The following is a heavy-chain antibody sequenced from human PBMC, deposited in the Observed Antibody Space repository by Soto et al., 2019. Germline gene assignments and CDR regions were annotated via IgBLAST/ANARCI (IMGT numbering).Heavy chain of an antibody. CDR1: GGSFSNYA. D-gene: IGHD1-1*01. V-gene: IGHV1-69*06. CDR2: IIPILDTA. J-gene: IGHJ6*02. Sequence: EASVKVSCKASGGSFSNYAINWVRQAPGQGLEWMGGIIPILDTANYTQNFQGRVTITADKSTSTAYMELRSLRYDDTAVYYCASGIAGYYYYGMDVWGQGTTVTVSS. CDR3: ASGIAGYYYYGMDV.